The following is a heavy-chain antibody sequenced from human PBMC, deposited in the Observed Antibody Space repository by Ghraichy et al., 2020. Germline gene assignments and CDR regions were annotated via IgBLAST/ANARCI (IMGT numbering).Heavy chain of an antibody. V-gene: IGHV4-4*07. CDR1: GGSISSYY. Sequence: SETLSLTCTVSGGSISSYYWSWIRQPAGKGLEWIGRIYTSGSTNYNPSLKSRVTMSVDTSKNQFSLKLSSVTAAVTAVYYCARDHSRVYVWGSYGSWFDPWGQGTLVTVSS. CDR2: IYTSGST. J-gene: IGHJ5*02. D-gene: IGHD3-16*01. CDR3: ARDHSRVYVWGSYGSWFDP.